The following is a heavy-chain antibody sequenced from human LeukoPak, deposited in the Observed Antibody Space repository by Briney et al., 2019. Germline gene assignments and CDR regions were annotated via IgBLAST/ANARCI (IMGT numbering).Heavy chain of an antibody. J-gene: IGHJ4*02. CDR1: GFSFSIYG. D-gene: IGHD1-26*01. Sequence: GGSLRLPCAASGFSFSIYGMHWVRQAPLKGLEWVAAISYDGRNQNYADSVKGRFTIFRDNSQNTLYLQMNSLRAEDTALYYCVKDRTINGRSSPFDSWGQGTLVTVSS. V-gene: IGHV3-30*18. CDR2: ISYDGRNQ. CDR3: VKDRTINGRSSPFDS.